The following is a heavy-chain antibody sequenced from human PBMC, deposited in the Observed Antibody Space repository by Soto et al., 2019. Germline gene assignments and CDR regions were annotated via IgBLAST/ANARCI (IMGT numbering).Heavy chain of an antibody. D-gene: IGHD3-22*01. Sequence: PSETLSLTCTVSGGSISSSSYYWGWIRQPPGKGLEWIGSIYYSGSTYYSPSLKSRVTISVDTSKNQFSLKLSSVTAADTAVYYCARLDSSGYYLDYWGQGTLVTVSS. J-gene: IGHJ4*02. CDR1: GGSISSSSYY. CDR2: IYYSGST. CDR3: ARLDSSGYYLDY. V-gene: IGHV4-39*01.